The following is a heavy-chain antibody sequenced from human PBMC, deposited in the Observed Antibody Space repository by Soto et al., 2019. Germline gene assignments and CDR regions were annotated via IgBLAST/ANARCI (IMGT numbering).Heavy chain of an antibody. V-gene: IGHV3-23*01. Sequence: EVQLLESGGGLVQPGGSLRLSCAVSGFTFSNFAMSWVRQAPGKGLEWVSAISGSGGSTYYADSVKGRFTISRDNSKNTLYLQMNSLRAEDTAVYYCAKDYRGNNYEFDYWGQGTLVTVSS. CDR1: GFTFSNFA. CDR3: AKDYRGNNYEFDY. J-gene: IGHJ4*02. D-gene: IGHD5-18*01. CDR2: ISGSGGST.